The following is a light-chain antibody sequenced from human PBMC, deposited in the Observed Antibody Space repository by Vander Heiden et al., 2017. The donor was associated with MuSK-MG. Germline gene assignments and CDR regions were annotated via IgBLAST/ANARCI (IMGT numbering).Light chain of an antibody. CDR3: SSYTSGSTHFV. J-gene: IGLJ1*01. CDR1: RSDDGGYKY. V-gene: IGLV2-14*01. CDR2: DVD. Sequence: QSVLTQAVSVSGAPGQSITITCTGSRSDDGGYKYVSWYQQHPGTAPKLMIFDVDNRPSGVPNRFSGSKSGTTASLTISGLQAEDEADYYCSSYTSGSTHFVFGTGTKVTVL.